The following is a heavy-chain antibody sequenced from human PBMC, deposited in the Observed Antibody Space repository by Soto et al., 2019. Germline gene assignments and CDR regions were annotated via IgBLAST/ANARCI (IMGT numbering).Heavy chain of an antibody. J-gene: IGHJ5*02. Sequence: PGGSLRLSCAASGFTFSSYSMNWVRQAPGKGLEWVSSISSSSSYIYYADSVKGRFTISRDNAKNSLYLQMNSLRAEDTAVYYCARGPGSTIFGVVIPWFDPWGQGTLVTVSS. CDR3: ARGPGSTIFGVVIPWFDP. CDR2: ISSSSSYI. V-gene: IGHV3-21*01. D-gene: IGHD3-3*01. CDR1: GFTFSSYS.